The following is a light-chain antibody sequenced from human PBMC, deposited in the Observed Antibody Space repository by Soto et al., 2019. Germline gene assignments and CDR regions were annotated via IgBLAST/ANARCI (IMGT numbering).Light chain of an antibody. CDR2: GAS. V-gene: IGKV3-15*01. Sequence: EIVMTQSPATLSVSPGERSTLSCRASQSVSSNLVWYQQKPGQAPRLLIYGASTRATGIRARFSGSGSGTEFTLTISSLQSEDFAVYNCQQYNNLPTFGPGTKVYIK. J-gene: IGKJ3*01. CDR1: QSVSSN. CDR3: QQYNNLPT.